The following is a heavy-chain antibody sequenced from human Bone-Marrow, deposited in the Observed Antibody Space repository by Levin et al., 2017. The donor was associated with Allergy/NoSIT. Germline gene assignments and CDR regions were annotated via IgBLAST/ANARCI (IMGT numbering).Heavy chain of an antibody. CDR3: ARIGRDCSSTSCYPNWFDP. D-gene: IGHD2-2*01. Sequence: PGGSLRLSCAASGFTVSSNYMSWVRQAPGKGLEWVSVIYSGGSTYYADSVKGRFTISRDNSKNTLYLQMNSLRAEDTAVYYCARIGRDCSSTSCYPNWFDPWGQGTLVTVSS. CDR1: GFTVSSNY. J-gene: IGHJ5*02. CDR2: IYSGGST. V-gene: IGHV3-66*01.